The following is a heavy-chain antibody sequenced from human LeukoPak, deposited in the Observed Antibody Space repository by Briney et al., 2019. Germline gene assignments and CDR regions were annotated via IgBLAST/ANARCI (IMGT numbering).Heavy chain of an antibody. V-gene: IGHV3-74*01. D-gene: IGHD3-10*01. J-gene: IGHJ4*02. CDR3: TRDITLTRGGRSDY. CDR2: INNDGTTT. CDR1: GFTFSSYW. Sequence: GGSLRLSCAASGFTFSSYWMYWVRQAPGKGLVWVSRINNDGTTTNFADSVKGRFTISRDNTKNTVYLHMSSLRAEDTAVYYCTRDITLTRGGRSDYWGQGTLVTVSS.